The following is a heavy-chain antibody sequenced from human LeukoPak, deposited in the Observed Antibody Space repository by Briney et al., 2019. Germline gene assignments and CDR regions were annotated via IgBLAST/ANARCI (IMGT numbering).Heavy chain of an antibody. D-gene: IGHD6-13*01. CDR3: ARNLQYPGIAAAGTTFDY. CDR1: GYTFTSYG. V-gene: IGHV1-18*01. J-gene: IGHJ4*02. CDR2: IRAYNGNT. Sequence: GASVKVSCKASGYTFTSYGISWVRQAPGQGLEWMGWIRAYNGNTNYAQKLQGRVTMTTDTSTSTAYMELRSLRSDDAAVYYCARNLQYPGIAAAGTTFDYWGQGTLVTVSS.